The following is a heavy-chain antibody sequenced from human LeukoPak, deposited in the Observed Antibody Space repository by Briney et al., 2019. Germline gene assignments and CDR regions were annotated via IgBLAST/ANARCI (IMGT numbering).Heavy chain of an antibody. CDR1: GFTFNSYE. CDR2: ISGSGTTI. D-gene: IGHD3-10*01. Sequence: PGGSLRLSCAASGFTFNSYEMNWVRQAPGKGLEWVSYISGSGTTINYADSVQGRFTISRDNAKNSLYLQMNSLRAEDTAVYYCARDYYGSGRTFDYWGQGTLVTVSS. V-gene: IGHV3-48*03. J-gene: IGHJ4*02. CDR3: ARDYYGSGRTFDY.